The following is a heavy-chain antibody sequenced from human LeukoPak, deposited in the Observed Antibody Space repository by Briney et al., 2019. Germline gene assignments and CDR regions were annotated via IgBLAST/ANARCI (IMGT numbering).Heavy chain of an antibody. J-gene: IGHJ6*03. CDR1: GFTFSSYS. CDR2: ISSSSSTI. V-gene: IGHV3-48*04. CDR3: AREEDGPSVSYYMDV. Sequence: PGGSLRLSCAASGFTFSSYSMNWVRQAPGKGLEWVSYISSSSSTIYYADSVKGRFTISRDNAKNSLYLQMNSLRAEDTAVYYCAREEDGPSVSYYMDVWGKGTTVTVSS.